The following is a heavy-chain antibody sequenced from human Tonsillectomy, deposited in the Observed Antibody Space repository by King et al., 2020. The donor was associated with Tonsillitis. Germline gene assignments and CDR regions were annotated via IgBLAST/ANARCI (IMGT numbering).Heavy chain of an antibody. J-gene: IGHJ4*02. V-gene: IGHV4-59*01. Sequence: HVQLQESGPGLVKPSETLSLTCTVSGGSISSYYWSWTRQPPGKGLEWIVYIYYSGSTNSNPSLKSRVTMSLDTSKNQFSLRLGSVTAADTAVYYCARDLGYSSGWYDYWGQGTLVTVSS. CDR3: ARDLGYSSGWYDY. D-gene: IGHD6-19*01. CDR1: GGSISSYY. CDR2: IYYSGST.